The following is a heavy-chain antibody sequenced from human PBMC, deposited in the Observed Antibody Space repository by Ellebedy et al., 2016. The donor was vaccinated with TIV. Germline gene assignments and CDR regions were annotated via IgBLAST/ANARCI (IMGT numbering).Heavy chain of an antibody. Sequence: PGGSLRLSCAASGFTFRSYWMSWVRQAPGKGLEWVANIYQDGSEKYYLDSVKGRFTISRDNAKNSLSLQMNSLRVEDTAVYYCARRGSYGDYAVQINNWFDRWGQGTLVTVYS. CDR2: IYQDGSEK. V-gene: IGHV3-7*01. J-gene: IGHJ5*02. CDR3: ARRGSYGDYAVQINNWFDR. CDR1: GFTFRSYW. D-gene: IGHD3-16*01.